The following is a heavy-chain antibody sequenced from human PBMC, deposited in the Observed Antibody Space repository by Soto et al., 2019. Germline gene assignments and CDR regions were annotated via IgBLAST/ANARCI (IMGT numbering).Heavy chain of an antibody. CDR2: IIPISGAT. CDR1: GDTFSSKYA. CDR3: TRGTIFGVTYFDL. V-gene: IGHV1-69*06. J-gene: IGHJ4*02. Sequence: QVQLVQSGAEVKKPGSSVKVSCEASGDTFSSKYAMNWVRQAPGHGPEWMGGIIPISGATNYAQDFQGRVTITADKSTNTAYMELNSLRSEDTAIYYCTRGTIFGVTYFDLWGQGTLVTVSS. D-gene: IGHD3-3*01.